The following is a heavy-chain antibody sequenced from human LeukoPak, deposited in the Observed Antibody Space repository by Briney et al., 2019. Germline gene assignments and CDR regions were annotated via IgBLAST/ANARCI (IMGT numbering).Heavy chain of an antibody. D-gene: IGHD5-18*01. CDR2: VYYSGIS. CDR3: TKGRDAAMD. J-gene: IGHJ4*02. V-gene: IGHV4-59*01. Sequence: SETLSLTCTVSGASISTYYWSWIRQSPGKGLEWIGYVYYSGISNYNPSLKSRVTISVDMSRNQFSLNLSSMTAADTAVYYCTKGRDAAMDWGQGTLVIVSS. CDR1: GASISTYY.